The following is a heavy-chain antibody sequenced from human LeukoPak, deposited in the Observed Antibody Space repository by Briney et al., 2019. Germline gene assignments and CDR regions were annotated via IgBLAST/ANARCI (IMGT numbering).Heavy chain of an antibody. J-gene: IGHJ6*02. CDR1: GFTFSSYS. CDR2: ISSSSSYI. CDR3: AREAGYCSGGSCYSRKQNYYYYYGMDV. D-gene: IGHD2-15*01. Sequence: GGSLRLSCAASGFTFSSYSMNWVRQAPGKGLEWVSSISSSSSYIYYADSVKGRFTISRDNAKNSLYLQTNSLRAEDTAVYYCAREAGYCSGGSCYSRKQNYYYYYGMDVWGQGTTVTVSS. V-gene: IGHV3-21*01.